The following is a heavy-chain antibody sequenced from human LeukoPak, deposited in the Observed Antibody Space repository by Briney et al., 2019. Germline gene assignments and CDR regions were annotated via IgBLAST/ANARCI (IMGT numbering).Heavy chain of an antibody. CDR1: GFTFNNYA. V-gene: IGHV3-64*04. CDR3: VKGGSSGYRWFDP. CDR2: ISSDGGST. Sequence: GGSLRLSCSVSGFTFNNYAMHWVRQAPGKGLEYVSAISSDGGSTYYADSVKGRFTISRDNSKNTLYLQMNSLRAEDTAVYYCVKGGSSGYRWFDPWGQGTLVTVSS. J-gene: IGHJ5*02. D-gene: IGHD3-22*01.